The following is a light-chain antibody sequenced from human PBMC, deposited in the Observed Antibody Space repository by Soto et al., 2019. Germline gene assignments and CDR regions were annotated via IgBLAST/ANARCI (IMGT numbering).Light chain of an antibody. CDR1: SSDVGGYNY. V-gene: IGLV2-14*03. CDR3: SSYTSSSTLV. Sequence: QSALTQPASGSGSPGQSITISCTGTSSDVGGYNYVSWYQQHPGKAPKLMIYDVNNRPSGVSYRFSGSKSGNTASLTISGLQAEDEADYYCSSYTSSSTLVFGTGTKLTVL. CDR2: DVN. J-gene: IGLJ1*01.